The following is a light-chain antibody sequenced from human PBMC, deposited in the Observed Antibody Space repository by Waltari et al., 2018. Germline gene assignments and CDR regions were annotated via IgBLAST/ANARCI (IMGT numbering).Light chain of an antibody. J-gene: IGKJ3*01. Sequence: DIVMTQFPDSLAVSLGERATINCKSSQSVLYRSNNKEYLAWYQQKPGQPAKLLIYWASTRESGVPDRFSGSGSGTDFTLTISSLQAEDVAVYYCQQYYRVPFTFGPGTKVDIK. CDR2: WAS. CDR1: QSVLYRSNNKEY. V-gene: IGKV4-1*01. CDR3: QQYYRVPFT.